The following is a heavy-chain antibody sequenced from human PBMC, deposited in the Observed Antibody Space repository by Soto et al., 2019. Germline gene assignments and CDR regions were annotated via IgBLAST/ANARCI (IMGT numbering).Heavy chain of an antibody. CDR1: GGSISSYY. J-gene: IGHJ5*02. CDR3: ARVLRSFPPWFDP. V-gene: IGHV4-59*01. Sequence: TSETLSLTCTVSGGSISSYYWSWIRQPPGKGLEWIGYIYYSGSTNYNPSLKSRVTISVDTSKNQFSLKLSSVTAADTAVYYCARVLRSFPPWFDPWGQGTLVTVSS. CDR2: IYYSGST.